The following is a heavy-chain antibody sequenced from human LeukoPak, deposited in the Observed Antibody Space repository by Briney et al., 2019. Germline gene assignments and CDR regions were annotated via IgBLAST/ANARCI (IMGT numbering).Heavy chain of an antibody. CDR1: GGSFSGYY. CDR3: ARGRRYCSSTSCPKTRYNWFDP. Sequence: SETLSLTCAVYGGSFSGYYWSWIRQPPGKGLECIGQIKHSGSTNYNPSLKSRVTISVDTSKNQFSLKLSSVTAADTAVYYCARGRRYCSSTSCPKTRYNWFDPWGQGTLVTVSS. D-gene: IGHD2-2*01. J-gene: IGHJ5*02. V-gene: IGHV4-34*01. CDR2: IKHSGST.